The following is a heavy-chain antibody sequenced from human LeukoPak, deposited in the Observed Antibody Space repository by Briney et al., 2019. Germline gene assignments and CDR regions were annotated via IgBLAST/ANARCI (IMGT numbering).Heavy chain of an antibody. CDR2: INPDTGDK. J-gene: IGHJ4*02. V-gene: IGHV1-8*03. CDR3: ARTTSMTASGYDY. D-gene: IGHD2-21*02. CDR1: GYTFTNYH. Sequence: ASVRVSCKASGYTFTNYHINWVRQASGHGLEWMTWINPDTGDKGYARKFQDRVTITTDTSISTAYMELSSLSSEDTAVYFCARTTSMTASGYDYWGQGTLVTVSS.